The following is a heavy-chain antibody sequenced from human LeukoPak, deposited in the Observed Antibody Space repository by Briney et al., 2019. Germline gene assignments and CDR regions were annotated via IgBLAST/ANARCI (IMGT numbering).Heavy chain of an antibody. CDR3: AKGGSRLFSHI. D-gene: IGHD3-3*01. CDR2: ISSRGDTT. Sequence: GGSLRLSCAASGFSFSDYYMGWIRQAPGKGLEWVSYISSRGDTTYYADSVKGRFTISRDNAKNSLYLQMNRLRAEDTAVYYCAKGGSRLFSHIWGQGTMVTVSS. J-gene: IGHJ3*02. CDR1: GFSFSDYY. V-gene: IGHV3-11*04.